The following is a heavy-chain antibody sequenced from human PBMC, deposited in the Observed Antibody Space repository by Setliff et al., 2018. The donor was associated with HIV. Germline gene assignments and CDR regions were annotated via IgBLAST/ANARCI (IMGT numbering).Heavy chain of an antibody. CDR1: GFAFEKYY. CDR3: ASGIDPYTSTWVDS. CDR2: ISSTGSYI. V-gene: IGHV3-11*03. Sequence: GGSLRLSCLASGFAFEKYYMSWIRQTPEKTLEWISFISSTGSYITYADSVKGRFTVSRYNAENSLFLQMDGLRAEDTAIYYCASGIDPYTSTWVDSWGQGTLVTVSS. D-gene: IGHD1-20*01. J-gene: IGHJ4*02.